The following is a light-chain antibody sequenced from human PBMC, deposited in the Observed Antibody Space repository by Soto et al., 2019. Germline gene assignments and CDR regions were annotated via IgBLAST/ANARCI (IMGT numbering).Light chain of an antibody. V-gene: IGLV3-1*01. CDR2: RDS. CDR3: QAWDSGTLHV. Sequence: SYELTQPPSVSVSPGQTASITCSGDKLGDKYVCWYQQKPGQSPVLVIYRDSKRPSGIPERFSGSNSGNTATLTISGTQAMDEADYYCQAWDSGTLHVFGTGTKLTVL. J-gene: IGLJ1*01. CDR1: KLGDKY.